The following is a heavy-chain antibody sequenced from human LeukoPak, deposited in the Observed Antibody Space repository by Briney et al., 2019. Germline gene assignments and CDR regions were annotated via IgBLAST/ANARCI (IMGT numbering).Heavy chain of an antibody. CDR1: GGSISNYY. V-gene: IGHV4-59*08. CDR2: IYYSGTT. J-gene: IGHJ4*02. CDR3: ARSSRGVIRGLDY. D-gene: IGHD3-10*01. Sequence: SETLSLTCSVSGGSISNYYWSWIRQPPGKGLEWVGYIYYSGTTNYNPSLKGRVTISVDTSKNQFSLKLSSVTAADTAVYYCARSSRGVIRGLDYWGQGTLVTVSS.